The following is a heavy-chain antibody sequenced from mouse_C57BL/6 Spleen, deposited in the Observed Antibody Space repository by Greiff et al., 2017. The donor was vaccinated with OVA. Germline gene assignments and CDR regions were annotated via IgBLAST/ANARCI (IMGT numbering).Heavy chain of an antibody. CDR3: TRGGSNSPWFAY. V-gene: IGHV5-9-1*02. J-gene: IGHJ3*01. D-gene: IGHD2-5*01. CDR1: GFTFSSYA. CDR2: ISSGGDYI. Sequence: EVQRVESGEGLVKPGGSLKLSCAASGFTFSSYAMSWVRQTPEKRLEWVAYISSGGDYIYYADTVKGRFTISRDNARNTLYLQMSSLKSEDTAMYYCTRGGSNSPWFAYWGQGTLVTVSA.